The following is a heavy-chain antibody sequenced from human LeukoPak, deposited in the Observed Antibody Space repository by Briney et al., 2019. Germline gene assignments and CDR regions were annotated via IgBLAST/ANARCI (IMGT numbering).Heavy chain of an antibody. V-gene: IGHV3-33*03. CDR3: ASAMNHESPFDP. CDR2: IWYDGSNK. Sequence: PGGSLRLSCAASGFTFTDYGMHWVRQAPGKGLEWLAVIWYDGSNKYYTDSVKGRFTISRDNSKNTLNLQMNSLRAEDAAVCYCASAMNHESPFDPWGQGTLDTVSS. J-gene: IGHJ5*02. CDR1: GFTFTDYG. D-gene: IGHD1-14*01.